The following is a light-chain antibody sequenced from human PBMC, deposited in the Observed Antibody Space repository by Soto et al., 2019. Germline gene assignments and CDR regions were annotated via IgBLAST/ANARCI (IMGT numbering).Light chain of an antibody. CDR1: QSVSSSY. Sequence: LTQSPGSLSSSAGDRATITCRASQSVSSSYLAWYQQRPGQAPRLLIYGASSRPTGIPDRFSGRGSGTDFALTISRLEPEDFAVYYCQQYGSSPWAFGQGTKVDIK. CDR2: GAS. CDR3: QQYGSSPWA. V-gene: IGKV3-20*01. J-gene: IGKJ1*01.